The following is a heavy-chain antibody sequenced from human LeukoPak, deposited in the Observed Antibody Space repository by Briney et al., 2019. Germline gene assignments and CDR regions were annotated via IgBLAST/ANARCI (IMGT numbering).Heavy chain of an antibody. CDR2: IYYSGST. J-gene: IGHJ3*02. V-gene: IGHV4-61*01. Sequence: PSETLSLTCTVSGGSISSSRDYWAWIRQPPGKGLEWIANIYYSGSTNYNPSLKSRVTISVDTSKNQFSLKLSSVTAADTAVYYCAREAGTDAFDIWGQGTMVTVSS. D-gene: IGHD6-13*01. CDR3: AREAGTDAFDI. CDR1: GGSISSSRDY.